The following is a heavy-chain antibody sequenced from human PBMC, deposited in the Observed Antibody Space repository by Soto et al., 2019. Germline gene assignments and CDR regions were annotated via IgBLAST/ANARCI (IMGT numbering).Heavy chain of an antibody. CDR3: AMESGYYDSSGYYYSKPYFDY. J-gene: IGHJ4*02. D-gene: IGHD3-22*01. CDR2: IIPIFGTA. Sequence: SVKVSCKASGGTFSSYAISWVRQAPGQGLEWMGGIIPIFGTANYAQKFQGRVTITADESTSTAYMELSSLRSEDTAVYYCAMESGYYDSSGYYYSKPYFDYWGQGTLGTVSS. V-gene: IGHV1-69*13. CDR1: GGTFSSYA.